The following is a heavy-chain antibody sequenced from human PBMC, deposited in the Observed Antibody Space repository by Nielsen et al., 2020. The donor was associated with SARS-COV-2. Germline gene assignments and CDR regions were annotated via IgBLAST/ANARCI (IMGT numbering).Heavy chain of an antibody. D-gene: IGHD3-10*01. CDR1: GYSFTNYW. Sequence: KVSCKGSGYSFTNYWIGWVRQMPGKGLEWMGLIYPGDSDTRYSPSFEGQVTISADESISTTYLQWRSLKASDTAVYYCAREGRDDSGTERHGMDVWGRGTTVTVSS. J-gene: IGHJ6*02. CDR2: IYPGDSDT. V-gene: IGHV5-51*01. CDR3: AREGRDDSGTERHGMDV.